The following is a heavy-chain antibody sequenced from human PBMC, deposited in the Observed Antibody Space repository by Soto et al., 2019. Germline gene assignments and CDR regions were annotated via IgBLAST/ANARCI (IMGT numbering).Heavy chain of an antibody. CDR3: EREVTGITYYYYGMDV. D-gene: IGHD7-27*01. V-gene: IGHV3-74*01. CDR1: GFTFSSYW. CDR2: INSDGSST. Sequence: GWSLRLSCAASGFTFSSYWMHWVRQAPGKGLVWVSRINSDGSSTSYADSVKGRFTISRDNAKNTLYMQMNSLRAEDTAVYYCEREVTGITYYYYGMDVWGQGTTVTVSS. J-gene: IGHJ6*02.